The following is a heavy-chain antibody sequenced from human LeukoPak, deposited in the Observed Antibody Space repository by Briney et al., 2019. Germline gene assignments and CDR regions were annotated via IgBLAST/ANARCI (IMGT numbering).Heavy chain of an antibody. V-gene: IGHV3-30*02. CDR1: GFTFNIYG. CDR3: ASRGITGTTSYNYFDP. J-gene: IGHJ5*02. Sequence: PGGSLRLSCAASGFTFNIYGMHWVRQAPGKGLEWVAFIWFDGSNKYYADSVKGRFTISRDNSKDTLYLQMNSLRAEDTAVYYCASRGITGTTSYNYFDPWDQGTLVTVSS. CDR2: IWFDGSNK. D-gene: IGHD1-7*01.